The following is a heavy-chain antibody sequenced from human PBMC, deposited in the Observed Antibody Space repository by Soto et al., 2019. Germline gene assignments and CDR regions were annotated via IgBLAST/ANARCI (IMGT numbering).Heavy chain of an antibody. CDR2: INPNSGGT. CDR1: GYTFTGYY. J-gene: IGHJ6*02. Sequence: GASVKVSCKTSGYTFTGYYIHWVRQAPGQGLEWMGWINPNSGGTNYAQKFQGRVTMTRDTSISTAYMELSRLRSDDTAVYYCANRGWGNDHYYYGMDVWGQGTTVTVSS. CDR3: ANRGWGNDHYYYGMDV. V-gene: IGHV1-2*02. D-gene: IGHD1-1*01.